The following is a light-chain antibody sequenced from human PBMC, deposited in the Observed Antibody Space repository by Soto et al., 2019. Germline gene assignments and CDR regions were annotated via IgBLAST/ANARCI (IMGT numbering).Light chain of an antibody. CDR1: SDDVGAYNS. Sequence: QSALAQPASVSGSPGQSITISCTGTSDDVGAYNSVSWYQQLPHKAPRVILYKGTQRPSGVSSRFSGSTSGNAASLTISGLQADDEADYFCCSSAPESTYVFGTGTKVTVL. V-gene: IGLV2-23*01. J-gene: IGLJ1*01. CDR2: KGT. CDR3: CSSAPESTYV.